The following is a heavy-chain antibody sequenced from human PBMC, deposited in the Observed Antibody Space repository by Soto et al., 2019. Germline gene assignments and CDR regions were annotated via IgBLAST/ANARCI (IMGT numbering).Heavy chain of an antibody. CDR3: ARVYGVTSDYCGSGRYHFMEV. V-gene: IGHV1-69*02. CDR1: GGTFSSYT. CDR2: IIPILGIA. Sequence: ASVKVSCKASGGTFSSYTISWVRQAPGQGLEWMGRIIPILGIANYAQKFQGGVTITADKSTSTAYMELSSLRSEDTAVYYCARVYGVTSDYCGSGRYHFMEVWGKGTTV. D-gene: IGHD3-10*01. J-gene: IGHJ6*03.